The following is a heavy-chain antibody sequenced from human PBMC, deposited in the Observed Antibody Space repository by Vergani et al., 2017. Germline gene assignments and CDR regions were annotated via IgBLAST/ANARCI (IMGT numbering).Heavy chain of an antibody. V-gene: IGHV4-39*01. J-gene: IGHJ6*02. D-gene: IGHD4-23*01. Sequence: QVQLQQWGAGLLKPSETLSLTCTVSGGSISSSSYYWGWIRQPPGKGLEWIGSIYYSGGTYYNPSLKIRVTISVDTSKNQFSLKLSSVTAAETAVYYCARXGGGTVADPYYYYGMDVWGQGTTVTVSS. CDR1: GGSISSSSYY. CDR2: IYYSGGT. CDR3: ARXGGGTVADPYYYYGMDV.